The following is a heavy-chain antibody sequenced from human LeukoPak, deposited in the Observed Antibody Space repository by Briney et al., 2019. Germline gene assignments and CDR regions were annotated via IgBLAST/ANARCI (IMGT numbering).Heavy chain of an antibody. V-gene: IGHV1-18*01. CDR3: ARGGRGQLLYGWFDP. CDR1: GYTFTSYG. D-gene: IGHD2-2*02. CDR2: ISAYNGNT. Sequence: ASVKVSCKASGYTFTSYGISWVRQAPGQGLEWMGWISAYNGNTNYAQKLQGRVTMTTDTSTSTAYMELRSLRSDDTAVYYCARGGRGQLLYGWFDPWGQGTLATVSS. J-gene: IGHJ5*02.